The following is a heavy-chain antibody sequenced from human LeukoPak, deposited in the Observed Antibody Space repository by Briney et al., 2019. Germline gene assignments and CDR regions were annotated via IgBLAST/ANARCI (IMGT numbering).Heavy chain of an antibody. Sequence: KPSETLSLTCTVSGGSISSYYWSWIRQPPGKGLEWIGYIYYSGSTNYNPSLKSRVTISVDTSKNQFSLKLSSVTAADTAVYYCAKDRMVRGVNFFDPWGQGTLVTVSS. CDR1: GGSISSYY. CDR3: AKDRMVRGVNFFDP. V-gene: IGHV4-59*01. D-gene: IGHD3-10*01. J-gene: IGHJ5*02. CDR2: IYYSGST.